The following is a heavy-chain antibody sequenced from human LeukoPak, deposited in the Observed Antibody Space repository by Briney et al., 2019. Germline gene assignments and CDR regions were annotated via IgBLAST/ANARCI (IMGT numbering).Heavy chain of an antibody. CDR3: ARGPVDFWSGSPNLSDYFDY. Sequence: SVKVSCKASGGTFSSYAISWVRQAPGQGLEWMGGIIPIFGTANYAQKFQGRVTITADESTSTAYMELSSLRSEDTAVYYCARGPVDFWSGSPNLSDYFDYWGQGTLVTVSS. J-gene: IGHJ4*02. D-gene: IGHD3-3*01. CDR2: IIPIFGTA. CDR1: GGTFSSYA. V-gene: IGHV1-69*01.